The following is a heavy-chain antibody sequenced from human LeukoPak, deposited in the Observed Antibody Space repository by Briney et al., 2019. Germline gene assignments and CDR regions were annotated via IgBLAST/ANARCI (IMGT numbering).Heavy chain of an antibody. CDR3: APSIAARVGRGSDYYYYGMDV. CDR1: GGTFSSYA. CDR2: IIPIFGTA. D-gene: IGHD6-6*01. V-gene: IGHV1-69*13. J-gene: IGHJ6*02. Sequence: RASVKVSCKASGGTFSSYAISWVRQAPGQGLEWMGGIIPIFGTANYAQKFQGRVTITADESTSTAYMELSSLRSEDTAVYYCAPSIAARVGRGSDYYYYGMDVWGQGTTVTVSS.